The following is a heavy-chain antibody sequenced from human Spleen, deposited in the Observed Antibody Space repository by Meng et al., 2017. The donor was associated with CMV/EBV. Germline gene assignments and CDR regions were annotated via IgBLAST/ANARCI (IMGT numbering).Heavy chain of an antibody. CDR3: AKDRATGSYQTVFDN. CDR1: GFTFSNYA. Sequence: GESLKISCVASGFTFSNYAMSWVRQAPGKGLEWVSSISGSGSNTYYADSVKGRFTISRDNSKNTLYLQMNSLRAEDRAIYYCAKDRATGSYQTVFDNWGQGTLVTVSS. D-gene: IGHD3-10*01. V-gene: IGHV3-23*01. J-gene: IGHJ4*02. CDR2: ISGSGSNT.